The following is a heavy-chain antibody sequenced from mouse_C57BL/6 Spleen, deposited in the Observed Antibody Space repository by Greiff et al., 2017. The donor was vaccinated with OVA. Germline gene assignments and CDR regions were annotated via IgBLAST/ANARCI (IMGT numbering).Heavy chain of an antibody. D-gene: IGHD2-2*01. CDR2: IYPGGGST. Sequence: VKLQQPGAELVTPGASVTMSCKASGYTFTSYWVTWVRQRPGQGLEWIGDIYPGGGSTNYNEKFKSKATLTVDTSTSTAYMQLSSLTAEDSAVYYCARGGYARGFAYWGQGTLVTVSA. J-gene: IGHJ3*01. CDR1: GYTFTSYW. V-gene: IGHV1-55*01. CDR3: ARGGYARGFAY.